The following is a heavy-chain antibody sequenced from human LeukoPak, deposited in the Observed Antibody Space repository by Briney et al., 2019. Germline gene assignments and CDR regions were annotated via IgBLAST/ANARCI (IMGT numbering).Heavy chain of an antibody. CDR1: GYTFTSYD. D-gene: IGHD3-10*01. Sequence: ASVKVSCKASGYTFTSYDINWVRQATGQGLECMGWMNPNSGNTGYAQKFQGRVTMTRNTSISTAYMELSSLRSEDTAVYYCARGGPLWLGEFRDLTEYNWFDPWGQGTLVTVSS. CDR2: MNPNSGNT. V-gene: IGHV1-8*01. J-gene: IGHJ5*02. CDR3: ARGGPLWLGEFRDLTEYNWFDP.